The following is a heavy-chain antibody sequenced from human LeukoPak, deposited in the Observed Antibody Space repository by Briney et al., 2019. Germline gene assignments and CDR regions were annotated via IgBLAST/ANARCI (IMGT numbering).Heavy chain of an antibody. Sequence: ASVKVSCKVSGYTLTELSMHWVRQAPGKGLEWMGGFDPEDGETIYAQKFQGRVTMTEDTSTDTAYMELSSLRSEDTAVYYCATGGPIVAVPDNKFDYWGQGTLVTVSS. J-gene: IGHJ4*02. V-gene: IGHV1-24*01. CDR1: GYTLTELS. D-gene: IGHD2-2*01. CDR3: ATGGPIVAVPDNKFDY. CDR2: FDPEDGET.